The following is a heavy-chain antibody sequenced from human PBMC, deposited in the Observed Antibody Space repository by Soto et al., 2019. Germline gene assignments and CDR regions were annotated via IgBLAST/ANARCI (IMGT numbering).Heavy chain of an antibody. V-gene: IGHV1-3*01. CDR1: GYTFTSYT. CDR3: GRVVSSAYYYHQLMDV. Sequence: ASVKVSCKASGYTFTSYTMHWVRQAPGQNLEWMGWINAGNGNTKYSQKFQNRVTITRDTSATTAYMELSSLRSEDTAVYYCGRVVSSAYYYHQLMDVWGQGTTVTVS. CDR2: INAGNGNT. D-gene: IGHD3-22*01. J-gene: IGHJ6*02.